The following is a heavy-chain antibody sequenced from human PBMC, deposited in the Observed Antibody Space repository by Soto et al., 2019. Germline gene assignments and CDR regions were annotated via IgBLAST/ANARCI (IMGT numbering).Heavy chain of an antibody. CDR1: GGSISSSSYY. CDR3: ARLVYDSSGYRPG. J-gene: IGHJ4*02. Sequence: QLQLQESGPGLVKPSETLSLTCTVSGGSISSSSYYWGWIRQPPGKGLEWIGSIYYSGSTYYNPSLQRRVPLSXDXTKNQFSLKLSSVTAADTAVYYCARLVYDSSGYRPGWGQGTLVTVSS. CDR2: IYYSGST. V-gene: IGHV4-39*01. D-gene: IGHD3-22*01.